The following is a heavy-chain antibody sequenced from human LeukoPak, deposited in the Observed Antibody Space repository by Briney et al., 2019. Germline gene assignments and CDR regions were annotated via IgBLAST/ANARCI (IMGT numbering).Heavy chain of an antibody. CDR2: INHSGST. CDR3: ARHRRRHGLYCSSTSCYGQLDY. D-gene: IGHD2-2*01. CDR1: GGSFSGYY. J-gene: IGHJ4*02. Sequence: PSETLSLTCAVYGGSFSGYYWSWIRQPPGKGLEWIGEINHSGSTNYNPSLKSRVTISVDTSKNQFSLKLSSVTAADTAVYYCARHRRRHGLYCSSTSCYGQLDYWGQGTLVTVSS. V-gene: IGHV4-34*01.